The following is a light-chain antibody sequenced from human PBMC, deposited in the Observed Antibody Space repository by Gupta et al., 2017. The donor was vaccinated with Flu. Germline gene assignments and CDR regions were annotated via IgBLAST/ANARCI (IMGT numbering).Light chain of an antibody. CDR3: QSYDNSLSGWV. V-gene: IGLV1-40*01. CDR1: RSNIGAGSD. Sequence: VTISCTGSRSNIGAGSDVHWYQQLPGTAPKLLLFGKSKRPSGVPGRFSGSKSGTSASLAITGLQAEDEADYYCQSYDNSLSGWVFGSGTKVTVL. J-gene: IGLJ1*01. CDR2: GKS.